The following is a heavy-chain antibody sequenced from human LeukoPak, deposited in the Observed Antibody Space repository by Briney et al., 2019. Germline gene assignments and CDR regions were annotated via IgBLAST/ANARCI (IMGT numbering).Heavy chain of an antibody. D-gene: IGHD3-3*01. J-gene: IGHJ4*02. CDR2: INPNSGGT. CDR1: GYTFTGYY. Sequence: GASVKVSCKASGYTFTGYYMHWVRQAPGQGLEWMGWINPNSGGTNYAQKFQGRVTMTRDTSKNQFSLKLSSVTAADTAVYYCASNSPNDFWSGYRDYWGQGTLVTVSS. V-gene: IGHV1-2*02. CDR3: ASNSPNDFWSGYRDY.